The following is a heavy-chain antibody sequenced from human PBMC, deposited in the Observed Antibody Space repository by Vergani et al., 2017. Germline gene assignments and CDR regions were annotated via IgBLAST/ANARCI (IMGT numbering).Heavy chain of an antibody. J-gene: IGHJ4*02. V-gene: IGHV3-21*01. D-gene: IGHD3-3*01. CDR1: GFTFSDFS. Sequence: EVQLVESGGGLVKPGGSLRLSCAASGFTFSDFSMSWVRQAPGKGLEWVAFIGSSGPYINYADSVKGRFIISRDNAKNSLYLQMNSLRAEDTAVYYCARGAGYDFWSGYSLPLHDYWGQGTLVTVSS. CDR2: IGSSGPYI. CDR3: ARGAGYDFWSGYSLPLHDY.